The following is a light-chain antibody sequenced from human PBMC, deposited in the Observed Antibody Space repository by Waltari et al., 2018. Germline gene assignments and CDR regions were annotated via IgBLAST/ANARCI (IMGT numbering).Light chain of an antibody. V-gene: IGLV2-23*01. CDR2: EGN. CDR1: SSDVGSYNL. CDR3: CSFAGSSATWV. J-gene: IGLJ3*02. Sequence: QSALTQPASVSGSPGQSLTIPCTGTSSDVGSYNLVSWYQQHPGKAPKLMIFEGNTRPSGVSNRFSGSKSGNTASLTISGLQAEDEADYYCCSFAGSSATWVFGGGTKLTVL.